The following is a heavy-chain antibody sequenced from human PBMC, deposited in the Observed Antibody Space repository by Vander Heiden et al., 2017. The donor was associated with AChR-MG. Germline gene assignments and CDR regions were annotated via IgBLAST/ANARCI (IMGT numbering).Heavy chain of an antibody. J-gene: IGHJ4*02. CDR2: INPNSGGT. V-gene: IGHV1-2*02. D-gene: IGHD2-8*01. Sequence: QVQLVQSGAEVKKPGDSLKVSCKASGYSFIDNYMHWVRQAPGQGLEWMGWINPNSGGTSFAQRFQGRVTVTKDTSIATVYMELTRLTSDDTAVYYCARGQMYFDHWGQGTLVTVSS. CDR3: ARGQMYFDH. CDR1: GYSFIDNY.